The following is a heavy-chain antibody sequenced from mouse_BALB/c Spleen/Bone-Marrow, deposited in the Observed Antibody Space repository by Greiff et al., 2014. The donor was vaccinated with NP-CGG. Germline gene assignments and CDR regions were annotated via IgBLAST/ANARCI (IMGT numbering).Heavy chain of an antibody. V-gene: IGHV2-9-2*01. CDR3: VREGAYYGDYDWYFDV. CDR2: IWTGGGT. Sequence: VQGVESGPGLVAPSQILSITCTVSGFSLTSYDINWIRQPPGKGLEWLGVIWTGGGTNYNSAFMSRLSISKDNSKSQVFLKMNRLQTDDTAIYYCVREGAYYGDYDWYFDVWGAGTTVTVSS. J-gene: IGHJ1*01. D-gene: IGHD2-13*01. CDR1: GFSLTSYD.